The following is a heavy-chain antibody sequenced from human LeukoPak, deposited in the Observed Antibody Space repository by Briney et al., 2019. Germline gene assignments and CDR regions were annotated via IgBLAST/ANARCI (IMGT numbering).Heavy chain of an antibody. D-gene: IGHD3-22*01. J-gene: IGHJ4*02. Sequence: SETLSLTCTVSGGSISSYYWSWIRQAPGKGLEWIGYIYYSGSTNYNPSLTSRVTISVDTSKNQFSLKLSSVTAADTAVYYCARSTYYYDSSGYYSLYYFDYWGQGTLVTVSS. V-gene: IGHV4-59*01. CDR1: GGSISSYY. CDR3: ARSTYYYDSSGYYSLYYFDY. CDR2: IYYSGST.